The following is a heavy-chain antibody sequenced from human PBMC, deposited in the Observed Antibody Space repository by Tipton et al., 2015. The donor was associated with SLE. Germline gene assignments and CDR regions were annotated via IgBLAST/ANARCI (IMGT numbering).Heavy chain of an antibody. CDR2: IHTTGST. CDR3: ARVLGSRYCTNGVCTSPYYFYYYMDV. J-gene: IGHJ6*03. V-gene: IGHV4-61*02. D-gene: IGHD2-8*01. CDR1: GGSISSGSYY. Sequence: TLSLTCTVSGGSISSGSYYWGWIRQPAGKGLEWIGRIHTTGSTNYNSSLKSRVTISIDTSKNQFSLNLSSVTAADTALYYCARVLGSRYCTNGVCTSPYYFYYYMDVWGRGTSVTVSS.